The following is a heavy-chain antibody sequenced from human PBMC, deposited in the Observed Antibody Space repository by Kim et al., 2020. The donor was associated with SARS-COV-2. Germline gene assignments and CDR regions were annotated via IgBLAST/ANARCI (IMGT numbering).Heavy chain of an antibody. CDR2: IKQDGSEK. CDR3: ARVQYCPFVY. J-gene: IGHJ4*02. D-gene: IGHD2-21*02. V-gene: IGHV3-7*04. CDR1: GFTFSNCW. Sequence: GGSLRLSCAASGFTFSNCWMNWVRQAPGKGLEWVANIKQDGSEKYYVDFVKGRFTISRDNAKNSLYLQMNSLRDEDTAGYYCARVQYCPFVYWGQGTLVTVSS.